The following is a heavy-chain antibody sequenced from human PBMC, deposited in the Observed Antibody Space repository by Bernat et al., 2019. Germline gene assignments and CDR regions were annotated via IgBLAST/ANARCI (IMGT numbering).Heavy chain of an antibody. CDR2: LNPGNGNT. CDR3: ARVGYCSGGSCSYFDY. J-gene: IGHJ4*02. Sequence: QVQLVQSGAEVKKPGASVKVSCEASGYTFTNYAIHWVRQAPGQSLEWVGWLNPGNGNTKYSQNFQGRVTFTRDTSATTAYMEMSSLTCEDTAVYYCARVGYCSGGSCSYFDYWGQGTLVTVSS. V-gene: IGHV1-3*01. CDR1: GYTFTNYA. D-gene: IGHD2-15*01.